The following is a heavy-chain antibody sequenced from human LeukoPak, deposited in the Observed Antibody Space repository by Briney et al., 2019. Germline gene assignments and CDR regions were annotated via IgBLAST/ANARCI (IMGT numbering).Heavy chain of an antibody. CDR1: GGTFSSYA. CDR2: IIPILGIA. D-gene: IGHD3-9*01. CDR3: ARSESLRYFDYNY. Sequence: GASVKVSCKASGGTFSSYAISWVRQAPGQGLEWMGRIIPILGIANYAQKFQGRVTITADKSTSTAYMELSSLRSEDTAVYYCARSESLRYFDYNYWGQGTLVTVSS. V-gene: IGHV1-69*04. J-gene: IGHJ4*02.